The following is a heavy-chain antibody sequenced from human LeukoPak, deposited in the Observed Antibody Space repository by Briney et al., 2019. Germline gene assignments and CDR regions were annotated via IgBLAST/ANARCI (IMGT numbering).Heavy chain of an antibody. J-gene: IGHJ4*02. D-gene: IGHD6-19*01. CDR3: ASFSSGLPKYYFGY. Sequence: PGGSLRLSCAASGFTFSSYSMNWVRQAPGKGLEWVSSISSSSSYIYYADSVKGRFTISRDNAKNSLYLQMNSLRAEDTAVYYCASFSSGLPKYYFGYWGQGTLVTVSS. CDR1: GFTFSSYS. V-gene: IGHV3-21*01. CDR2: ISSSSSYI.